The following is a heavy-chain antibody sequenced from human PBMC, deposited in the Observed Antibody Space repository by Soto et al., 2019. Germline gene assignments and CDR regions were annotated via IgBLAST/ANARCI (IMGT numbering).Heavy chain of an antibody. Sequence: QVQLQESGPGLVKPSQTLSLTCTVSGGSISSGGYYWSWIRQHPGKGLEWIGYIYYRGSTYYNPSLKSRVTISVDTSKNQFSLKLSSVTAADTAVYYCARARLSTVTTLGVNWFDPWGQGTLVTVSS. J-gene: IGHJ5*02. CDR1: GGSISSGGYY. CDR2: IYYRGST. CDR3: ARARLSTVTTLGVNWFDP. V-gene: IGHV4-31*03. D-gene: IGHD4-17*01.